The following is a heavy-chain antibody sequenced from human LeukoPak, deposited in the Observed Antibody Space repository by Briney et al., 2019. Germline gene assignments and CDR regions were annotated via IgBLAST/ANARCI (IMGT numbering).Heavy chain of an antibody. CDR2: ISSSSSYI. V-gene: IGHV3-21*01. CDR3: ARDQGGPQDAFDI. CDR1: GFTFSSYS. Sequence: GGSLRLSCAASGFTFSSYSMNWVRQAPGKGLEWVSSISSSSSYIYYADSVKGRFTISRDNSKNTLYLQMNSLRAEDTAVYYCARDQGGPQDAFDIWGQGTMVTVSS. J-gene: IGHJ3*02.